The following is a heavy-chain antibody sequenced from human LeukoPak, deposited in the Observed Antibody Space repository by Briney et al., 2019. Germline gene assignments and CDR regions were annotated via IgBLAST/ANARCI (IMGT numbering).Heavy chain of an antibody. CDR1: GLTVSSNY. CDR3: ARDKSCTGTSCYGWYYDS. V-gene: IGHV3-53*01. CDR2: LYSGGNT. Sequence: PGGSLRLSCAASGLTVSSNYMSWVRQAPGKGLEWISVLYSGGNTYYAESVSGRFTISRDNSENTLYLHMNSLRPEDTAMYYCARDKSCTGTSCYGWYYDSWGQGTLVTVSS. D-gene: IGHD2-2*01. J-gene: IGHJ4*02.